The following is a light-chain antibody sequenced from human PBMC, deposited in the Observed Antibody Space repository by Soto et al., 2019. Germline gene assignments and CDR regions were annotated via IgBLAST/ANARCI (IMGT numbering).Light chain of an antibody. CDR1: QDVSSN. CDR2: GAS. CDR3: QQYIRSPRT. Sequence: EMVVTQSPATLSVSPGERATLSCRASQDVSSNLAWYQQKPGQAPSLLIYGASTRATGTPARFSGSGSGTEFTLTISSLQSEDYAVYFCQQYIRSPRTFGGGTKVEI. J-gene: IGKJ4*01. V-gene: IGKV3-15*01.